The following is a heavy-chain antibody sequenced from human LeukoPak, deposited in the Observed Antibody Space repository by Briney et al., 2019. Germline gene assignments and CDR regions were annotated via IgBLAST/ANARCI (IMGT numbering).Heavy chain of an antibody. V-gene: IGHV3-72*01. CDR3: VVTTGSGWYHFDN. D-gene: IGHD6-13*01. Sequence: PGGSLRLSCAGAGFSITDHHMDWVRQAPGKGLVWIGRSATTKPNSCTTQYAASVRGRFTISRDDSQNSLYLQLNSLKTEDTAVYFTVVTTGSGWYHFDNWGLGTLVTVSS. J-gene: IGHJ4*02. CDR1: GFSITDHH. CDR2: SATTKPNSCTT.